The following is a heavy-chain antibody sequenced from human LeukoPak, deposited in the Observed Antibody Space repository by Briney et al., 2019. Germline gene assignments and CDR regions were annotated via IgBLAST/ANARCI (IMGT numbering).Heavy chain of an antibody. D-gene: IGHD7-27*01. CDR3: ARGRIWGDAFDI. V-gene: IGHV4-30-4*01. J-gene: IGHJ3*02. Sequence: SETLSLTCTVSGGSISSGDYYWSWIRQPPGKGLEWIGEINHSGSTNYNPSLKSRVTISVDTSKNQFSLKLSSVTAADTAVYYCARGRIWGDAFDIWGQGTMVTVSS. CDR2: INHSGST. CDR1: GGSISSGDYY.